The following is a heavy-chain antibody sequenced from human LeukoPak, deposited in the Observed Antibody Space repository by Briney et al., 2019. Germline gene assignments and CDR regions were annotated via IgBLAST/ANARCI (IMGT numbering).Heavy chain of an antibody. CDR1: GYTFTTYG. V-gene: IGHV1-18*01. J-gene: IGHJ4*02. CDR3: ARATGSGSYYKPLVDY. D-gene: IGHD3-10*01. CDR2: ISAYNGNT. Sequence: GASVKLSCKASGYTFTTYGINWVRQAPGQGLEWMGWISAYNGNTNYAQKLQGRVTMTTDTSTNTAYMELRSLRSDDTAVYYCARATGSGSYYKPLVDYWGQGTLLTVCS.